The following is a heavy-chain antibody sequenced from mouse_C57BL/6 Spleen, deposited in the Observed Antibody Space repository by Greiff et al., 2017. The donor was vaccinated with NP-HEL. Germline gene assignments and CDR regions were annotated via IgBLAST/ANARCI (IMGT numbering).Heavy chain of an antibody. CDR1: GYSFTSYY. V-gene: IGHV1-66*01. CDR2: IYPGSGNT. Sequence: VQLQQSGPELVKPGASVKISCKASGYSFTSYYIHWVKQRPGQGLEWIGWIYPGSGNTKYNEKFKGKATLTADTSSSTAYMQLSSLTSEDSAVYYCAREDYEKLLFDYWGQGTTLTVSS. CDR3: AREDYEKLLFDY. D-gene: IGHD2-4*01. J-gene: IGHJ2*01.